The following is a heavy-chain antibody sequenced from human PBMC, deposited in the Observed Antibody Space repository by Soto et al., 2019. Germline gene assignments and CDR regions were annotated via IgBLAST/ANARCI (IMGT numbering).Heavy chain of an antibody. D-gene: IGHD3-16*01. Sequence: QVQLVESGGGLDKPGGALRLSCAASGFIFGDYYISWVRQAPGKGLEYIAYISRSGTTMYYADSVKGRFAISRENAKNSLYLQMNSLRPEDTAVYYCAGGLDYWGQGNLVTVSS. V-gene: IGHV3-11*01. CDR3: AGGLDY. CDR2: ISRSGTTM. CDR1: GFIFGDYY. J-gene: IGHJ4*02.